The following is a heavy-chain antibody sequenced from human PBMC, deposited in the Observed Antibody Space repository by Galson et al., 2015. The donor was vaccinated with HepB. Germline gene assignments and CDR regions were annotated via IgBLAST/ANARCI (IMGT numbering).Heavy chain of an antibody. CDR3: ARDHVEGGVVTADIFRYYYYMDV. Sequence: SLRLSCAASGFTVSSNYMSWVRQAPGKGPEWVSSISSSSSYIYYADSVKGRFTISRDNAKNSLYLQMNSLRAEDTAVYYCARDHVEGGVVTADIFRYYYYMDVWGKGTTVTVSS. CDR1: GFTVSSNY. D-gene: IGHD3-3*01. V-gene: IGHV3-21*01. J-gene: IGHJ6*03. CDR2: ISSSSSYI.